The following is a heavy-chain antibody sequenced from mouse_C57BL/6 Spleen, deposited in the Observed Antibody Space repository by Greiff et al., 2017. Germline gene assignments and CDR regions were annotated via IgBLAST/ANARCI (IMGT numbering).Heavy chain of an antibody. CDR2: INPSNGGT. V-gene: IGHV1-53*01. CDR3: SMYDYDGGFAY. J-gene: IGHJ3*01. Sequence: QVQLQQPGTELVKPGASVKLSCKASGYTFTSYWMHWVKQRPGQGLEWIGNINPSNGGTNYNEKFKGKATLTADKSSSTAYMELRSLTSEDSAVYFCSMYDYDGGFAYWGQGTLVTVSA. D-gene: IGHD2-4*01. CDR1: GYTFTSYW.